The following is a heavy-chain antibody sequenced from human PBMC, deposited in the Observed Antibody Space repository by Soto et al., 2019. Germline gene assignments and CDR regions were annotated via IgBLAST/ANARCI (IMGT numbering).Heavy chain of an antibody. Sequence: GGSLRLSCAASGFTFSSYAMSWVRQAPGKGLEWVSAISGSGGSTYYADSVKGRFTISRDNSKNTLYLQMNSLRAEDTAVYYCAKTYPAYGDRDYYYYGMDVWGQGTTVTVSS. CDR3: AKTYPAYGDRDYYYYGMDV. D-gene: IGHD4-17*01. J-gene: IGHJ6*02. CDR2: ISGSGGST. V-gene: IGHV3-23*01. CDR1: GFTFSSYA.